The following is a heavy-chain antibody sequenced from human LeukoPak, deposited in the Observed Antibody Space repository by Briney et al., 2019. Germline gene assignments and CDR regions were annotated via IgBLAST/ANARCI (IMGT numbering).Heavy chain of an antibody. CDR1: GFTVSSNY. Sequence: GGSLRLSCAASGFTVSSNYMSWVRQAPGKGLEWVSVIYSGGSTYYADSVKGRFTISRDNSKNTLYLQMNSPRAEDTAVYYCARVYINYYFDYWGQGTLVTVSS. J-gene: IGHJ4*02. D-gene: IGHD4-11*01. V-gene: IGHV3-53*01. CDR2: IYSGGST. CDR3: ARVYINYYFDY.